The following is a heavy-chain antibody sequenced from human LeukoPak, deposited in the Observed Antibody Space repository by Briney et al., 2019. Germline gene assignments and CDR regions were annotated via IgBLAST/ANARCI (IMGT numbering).Heavy chain of an antibody. CDR3: ARGLSCSGNTCYAAHFDS. J-gene: IGHJ4*02. CDR2: IRYHGSDK. V-gene: IGHV3-30*02. D-gene: IGHD2-15*01. Sequence: GGSLRLSCAASGFTFSSCGMHWVRQAPGKGLEWVAFIRYHGSDKYYADSVKGRFTISRDNSENMVYLQMNSLRSDDTAVYYCARGLSCSGNTCYAAHFDSWGQGTLVTVSS. CDR1: GFTFSSCG.